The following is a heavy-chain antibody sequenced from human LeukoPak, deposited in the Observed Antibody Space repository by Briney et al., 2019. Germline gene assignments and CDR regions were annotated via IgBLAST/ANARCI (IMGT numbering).Heavy chain of an antibody. Sequence: GGSLRLSCAASGFTFDDYAMHWVPQATGKGLEWVSGISWNSGSIGYADSVKGRFTISRDNAKNSLYLQMNSLRAEDTALYYCAKVDGGYCSGGSCYSGLFDYWGQGTLVTVSS. D-gene: IGHD2-15*01. J-gene: IGHJ4*02. CDR3: AKVDGGYCSGGSCYSGLFDY. CDR2: ISWNSGSI. V-gene: IGHV3-9*01. CDR1: GFTFDDYA.